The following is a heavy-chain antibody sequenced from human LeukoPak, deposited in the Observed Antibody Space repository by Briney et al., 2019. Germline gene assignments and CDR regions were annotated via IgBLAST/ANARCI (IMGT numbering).Heavy chain of an antibody. CDR3: ARDISGGYDSYYYYAMDV. CDR2: ISYDGSNK. D-gene: IGHD5-12*01. J-gene: IGHJ6*02. Sequence: GMSLRLSCAASGFTFSSFAMHWVRQAPGKGLEWVATISYDGSNKYYADSVKGRFTISRDNSKNTVYLQMNILRAEDTTVYYCARDISGGYDSYYYYAMDVWGQGTTVTVSS. V-gene: IGHV3-30-3*01. CDR1: GFTFSSFA.